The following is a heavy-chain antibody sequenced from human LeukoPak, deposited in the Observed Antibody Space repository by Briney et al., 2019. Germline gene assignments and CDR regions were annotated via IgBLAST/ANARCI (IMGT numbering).Heavy chain of an antibody. J-gene: IGHJ4*02. D-gene: IGHD1-26*01. Sequence: ASVKVSCKASGYTFTSYGISWVRQAPGQGLEWMGWINPNSGSINYAQRFQGRVAMTRDTSVRTAYMELNWLTSDDTAVYYCARETSGGSATLDNWGQGPLVTVSS. V-gene: IGHV1-2*02. CDR2: INPNSGSI. CDR3: ARETSGGSATLDN. CDR1: GYTFTSYG.